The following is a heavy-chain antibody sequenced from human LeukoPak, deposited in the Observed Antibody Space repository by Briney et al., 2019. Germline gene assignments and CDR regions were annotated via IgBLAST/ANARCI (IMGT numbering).Heavy chain of an antibody. D-gene: IGHD3-3*01. CDR1: GFTFSSYA. V-gene: IGHV3-30-3*01. CDR2: ISYDGSNK. CDR3: ARGYYDFWSGYHTSYFDY. Sequence: GGSLRLSCAASGFTFSSYAMHWVRQAPGKGLEWVAVISYDGSNKYYADSVKGRFTISRDNSKNTLYLQMNSLRAEDTAVYYCARGYYDFWSGYHTSYFDYWGQGTLVTVSS. J-gene: IGHJ4*02.